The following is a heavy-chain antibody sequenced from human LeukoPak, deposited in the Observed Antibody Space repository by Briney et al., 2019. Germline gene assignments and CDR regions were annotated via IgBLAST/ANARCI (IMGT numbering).Heavy chain of an antibody. CDR1: GFTFSSYV. Sequence: GGSLRLSCAASGFTFSSYVMSWVRQAPGKGLEWVSAISGSGGSTYYADSVKGRFTISRDNSKNTLYLQMNSLRAEDTAVYYCAKDSSGWPTGGDYWGQGTLVTVSS. CDR3: AKDSSGWPTGGDY. J-gene: IGHJ4*02. D-gene: IGHD6-19*01. V-gene: IGHV3-23*01. CDR2: ISGSGGST.